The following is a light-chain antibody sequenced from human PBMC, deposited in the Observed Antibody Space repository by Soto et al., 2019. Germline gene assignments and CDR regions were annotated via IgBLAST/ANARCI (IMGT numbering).Light chain of an antibody. CDR3: QQYGSSPQT. J-gene: IGKJ1*01. V-gene: IGKV3-20*01. CDR1: QSVSSSY. Sequence: EIVLTRSPGTLSLSPGERATLSCMASQSVSSSYLAWYQQKPGQAPRLLIYGASSRATGIPDRFSGSGSGTDFTLTISRLEPEDFAVYYCQQYGSSPQTFGQGTKVDIK. CDR2: GAS.